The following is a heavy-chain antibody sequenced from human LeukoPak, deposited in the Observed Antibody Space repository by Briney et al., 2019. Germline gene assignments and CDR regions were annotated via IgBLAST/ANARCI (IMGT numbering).Heavy chain of an antibody. Sequence: SETLSLTCTVSGGSISSSSYYWGWIRQPPGKGLEWIGSIYYSGSTYYNPSLKSRVTISVDTSKNQFSLKLSSVTAADTAVYYCARETPYCGGDCYSNFGYFQHWGQGTLVTVSS. D-gene: IGHD2-21*02. CDR3: ARETPYCGGDCYSNFGYFQH. CDR1: GGSISSSSYY. CDR2: IYYSGST. V-gene: IGHV4-39*02. J-gene: IGHJ1*01.